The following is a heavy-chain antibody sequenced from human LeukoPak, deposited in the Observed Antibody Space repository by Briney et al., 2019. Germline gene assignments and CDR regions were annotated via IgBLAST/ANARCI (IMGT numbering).Heavy chain of an antibody. V-gene: IGHV4-30-2*01. CDR3: ARYYGSGPYFDY. CDR1: GGSMSSGGYL. Sequence: SQTLSLTCAVCGGSMSSGGYLWSWIRQPRGKGREGSEYIYHSGSTYYNPSLKRRVTISVNRSKNQFSLKLSSVTAADTAVYYCARYYGSGPYFDYWGQGTLVTVSS. J-gene: IGHJ4*02. D-gene: IGHD3-10*01. CDR2: IYHSGST.